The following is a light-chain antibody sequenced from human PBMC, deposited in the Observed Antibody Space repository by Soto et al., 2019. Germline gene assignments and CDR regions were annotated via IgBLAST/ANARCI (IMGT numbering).Light chain of an antibody. V-gene: IGKV1-5*03. CDR1: PSISSW. CDR2: KAS. Sequence: IPMTPSPSTLSASVGDRVTITCRASPSISSWLAWYQQKPGRAPNLLIYKASSLESGVPSRFSGSGSGTEFTLTISSLQPDDFATYYCQQYNSQWTFGQGTKVEFK. CDR3: QQYNSQWT. J-gene: IGKJ1*01.